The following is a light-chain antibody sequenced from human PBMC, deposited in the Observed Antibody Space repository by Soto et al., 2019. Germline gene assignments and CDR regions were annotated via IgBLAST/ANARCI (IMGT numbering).Light chain of an antibody. J-gene: IGKJ2*01. CDR2: GAS. CDR3: QQYNNCHRT. V-gene: IGKV3-15*01. CDR1: QSVRGN. Sequence: EIVMTQSPATLSVSPGERATLSCRASQSVRGNLAWYQQKRGQAPRLLIYGASTRATGVPARFSGSGSGTEFTLTISSLQSEDFAVYYCQQYNNCHRTFGQGTKLEIK.